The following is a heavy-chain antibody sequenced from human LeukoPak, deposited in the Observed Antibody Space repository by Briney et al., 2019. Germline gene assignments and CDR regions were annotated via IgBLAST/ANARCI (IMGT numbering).Heavy chain of an antibody. Sequence: GASVKVSCKASGYTFTSYYMHWVRQAPGQGLEWMGIINPSGGSTSYAQKFQGRVTMTRDTSTSTVYMELSSLRSEDTAVYYCARRWRYGDYNMNYFDYWGQGTLVTVPS. CDR2: INPSGGST. CDR1: GYTFTSYY. J-gene: IGHJ4*02. D-gene: IGHD4-17*01. V-gene: IGHV1-46*01. CDR3: ARRWRYGDYNMNYFDY.